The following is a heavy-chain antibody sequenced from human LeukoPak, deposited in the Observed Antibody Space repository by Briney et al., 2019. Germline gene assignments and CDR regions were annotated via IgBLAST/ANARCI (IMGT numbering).Heavy chain of an antibody. V-gene: IGHV1-2*06. D-gene: IGHD5-24*01. CDR1: GYTFTGYY. CDR2: INPNSGGT. Sequence: ASVKVSCKASGYTFTGYYMHWLRQAPGQGLEWMGRINPNSGGTNYAQKFQGRANMHRDTSISTAYMELSRLRSDDTAVYYWARGNGYSSNDYWGQGTLVTASS. J-gene: IGHJ4*02. CDR3: ARGNGYSSNDY.